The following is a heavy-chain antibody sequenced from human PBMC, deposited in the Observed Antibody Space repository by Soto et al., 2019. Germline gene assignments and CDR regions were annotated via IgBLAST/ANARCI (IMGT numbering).Heavy chain of an antibody. CDR3: ARDSAGDAFDI. CDR2: IKQDGSEK. J-gene: IGHJ3*02. V-gene: IGHV3-7*01. D-gene: IGHD6-13*01. CDR1: GFTFSNYW. Sequence: GGSLRLSCAASGFTFSNYWMSWVRQAPGKGLEWVANIKQDGSEKYYVDSVKGRFTISRDNAKNSLYLQMNSLRAEDTAVYYCARDSAGDAFDIWGQGTMVTVSS.